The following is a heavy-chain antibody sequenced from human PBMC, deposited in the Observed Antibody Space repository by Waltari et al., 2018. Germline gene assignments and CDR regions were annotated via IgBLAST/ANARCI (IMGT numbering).Heavy chain of an antibody. D-gene: IGHD2-15*01. CDR3: AREIGYSGALDY. J-gene: IGHJ4*02. Sequence: QVQLVESGGGVVQPGRSLRLSCAASGFTFSNYAMQWVRQAPGKGLDWVAVVSSDGSITYYAESVKGRFTISRDNSKNTVYLQMSSLRAEDTDIYYCAREIGYSGALDYWGLGDLVTVSS. CDR1: GFTFSNYA. V-gene: IGHV3-30*15. CDR2: VSSDGSIT.